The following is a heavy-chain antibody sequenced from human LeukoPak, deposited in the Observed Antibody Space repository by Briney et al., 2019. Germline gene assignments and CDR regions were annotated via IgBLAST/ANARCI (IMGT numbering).Heavy chain of an antibody. CDR1: GGSFSGYY. CDR2: INHSGST. CDR3: ARDYGANFDY. V-gene: IGHV4-34*01. J-gene: IGHJ4*02. Sequence: PSETLSLTCAVYGGSFSGYYWSWIRQPPGKGLELIGEINHSGSTNYNPSLKSRVTISVDTSKNQFSLKLSSVTAADTAVYYCARDYGANFDYWGQGTLVTVSS. D-gene: IGHD4-17*01.